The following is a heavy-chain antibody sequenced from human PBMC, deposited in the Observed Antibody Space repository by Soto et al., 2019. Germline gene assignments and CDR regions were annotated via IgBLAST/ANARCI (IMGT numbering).Heavy chain of an antibody. D-gene: IGHD4-17*01. J-gene: IGHJ2*01. CDR2: IIPIFGTA. Sequence: QVQLVQSGAEEKKPGSSVKVSCKTSGGTFSSYAINWVRQAPGQGLEWMGGIIPIFGTANYAQKFQGRITITADKSTNTAYMELRSLRSDDTVVYYCASTPPPTVTMYSRFFDLWGRGTLVTVS. V-gene: IGHV1-69*14. CDR3: ASTPPPTVTMYSRFFDL. CDR1: GGTFSSYA.